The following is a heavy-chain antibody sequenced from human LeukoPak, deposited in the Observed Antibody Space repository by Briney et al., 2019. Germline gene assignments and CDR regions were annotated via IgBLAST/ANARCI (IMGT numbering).Heavy chain of an antibody. CDR1: GGSISSSSYY. CDR2: IYSGGST. J-gene: IGHJ4*02. CDR3: ARVTVGFDY. Sequence: KPSETLSLTCTVSGGSISSSSYYWGWVRQPPGKGLEWIGNIYSGGSTFNNPSLKSRVTIYVDTSKNQFSLKLSSVTAADTAVYYCARVTVGFDYWGQGILVTVSS. D-gene: IGHD4-17*01. V-gene: IGHV4-39*01.